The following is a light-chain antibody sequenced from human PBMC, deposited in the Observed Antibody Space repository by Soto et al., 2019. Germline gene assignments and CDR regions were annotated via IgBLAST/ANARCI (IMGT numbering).Light chain of an antibody. CDR1: QSLTSSH. CDR3: QQHGSSPIT. Sequence: EIVLTQSPATLSLSPGERATLSCGASQSLTSSHLAWYQQKPGLAPRLLIYDASKRATGIPARFSGSGSGTDFTLTISSLEPEDFAVYYCQQHGSSPITFGQGTRLEIK. CDR2: DAS. V-gene: IGKV3D-20*01. J-gene: IGKJ5*01.